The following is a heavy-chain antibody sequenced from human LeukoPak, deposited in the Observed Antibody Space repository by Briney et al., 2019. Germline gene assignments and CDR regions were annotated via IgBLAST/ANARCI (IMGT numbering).Heavy chain of an antibody. V-gene: IGHV4-34*01. CDR1: GGSFSGYY. Sequence: TSSETLSLTCAVYGGSFSGYYWSWIRQPPGKGLEWIGEINHSGSTNYNPSLKSRVTISVDTSKNQFSLKLSSVTAADTAVYYCARGHAGTTGGWGQGTLVTVSS. D-gene: IGHD1-7*01. CDR3: ARGHAGTTGG. J-gene: IGHJ4*02. CDR2: INHSGST.